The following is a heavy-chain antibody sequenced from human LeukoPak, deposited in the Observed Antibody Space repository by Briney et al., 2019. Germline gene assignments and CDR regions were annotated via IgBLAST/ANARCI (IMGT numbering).Heavy chain of an antibody. V-gene: IGHV3-30*02. CDR1: GITFRIHG. CDR3: AKGGQYDSDSFFDF. CDR2: IRYDGGRQ. Sequence: GGSLRLSCKASGITFRIHGMFWVRQAPGKGLEWVASIRYDGGRQFYADSVKGRFTISRDNSRNTVDVQMNSLRSEDSALYYCAKGGQYDSDSFFDFWGQGTLVTVSS. D-gene: IGHD3-22*01. J-gene: IGHJ4*02.